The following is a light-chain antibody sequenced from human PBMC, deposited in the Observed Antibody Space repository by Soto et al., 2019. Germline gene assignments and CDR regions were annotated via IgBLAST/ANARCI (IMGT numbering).Light chain of an antibody. CDR3: QHYGSSPRV. V-gene: IGKV3-20*01. CDR1: QSISRNY. J-gene: IGKJ4*01. CDR2: GAT. Sequence: EIVLTQSPGTLSLSPGERATLSCRASQSISRNYLGWYQQNPGQAPRLLIYGATNMATGVPDRFSGSASGTDFTFTISRLEPEDFAVYYCQHYGSSPRVFGGGTKVEIK.